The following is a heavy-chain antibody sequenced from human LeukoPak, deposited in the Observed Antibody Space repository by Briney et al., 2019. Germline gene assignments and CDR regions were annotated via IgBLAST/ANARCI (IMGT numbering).Heavy chain of an antibody. V-gene: IGHV4-30-4*08. J-gene: IGHJ3*02. CDR3: ARATITTALGTPADAFDI. D-gene: IGHD3-22*01. CDR2: IHHSGST. Sequence: SETLSLTCTVSSASISSNDHYWSWIRQPPGKGLEWIGYIHHSGSTYYNPSLKSRVTISVETSKKHFSLKLRSVTAADTAVYYCARATITTALGTPADAFDIWGQGTMVTVSS. CDR1: SASISSNDHY.